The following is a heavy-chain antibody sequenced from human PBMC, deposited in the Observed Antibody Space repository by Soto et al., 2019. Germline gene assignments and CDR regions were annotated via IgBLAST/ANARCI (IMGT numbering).Heavy chain of an antibody. CDR1: GYTLTELS. CDR3: ATGWGYYYYYMDV. J-gene: IGHJ6*03. CDR2: FDPEDGET. D-gene: IGHD3-16*01. Sequence: ASVKVSCKVSGYTLTELSMHWVRQAPGKGLEWMGGFDPEDGETIYAQEFQGRVTMTEDTSTDTAYMELSSLRSEDTAVYYCATGWGYYYYYMDVWGKGTTVTVSS. V-gene: IGHV1-24*01.